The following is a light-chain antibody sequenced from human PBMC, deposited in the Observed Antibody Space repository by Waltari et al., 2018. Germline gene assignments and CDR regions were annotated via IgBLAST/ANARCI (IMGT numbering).Light chain of an antibody. V-gene: IGKV3-11*01. CDR1: QSVSSS. CDR2: DAS. Sequence: EIVLTQSPATLSLSPGERATLSCRASQSVSSSLAGYQQKGGQAPRLLIYDASNRAAGIPARFSGSGSGTDFTLTISSLEPEDFTVYYCQHRSNWPSLTFGGGTKVEI. CDR3: QHRSNWPSLT. J-gene: IGKJ4*01.